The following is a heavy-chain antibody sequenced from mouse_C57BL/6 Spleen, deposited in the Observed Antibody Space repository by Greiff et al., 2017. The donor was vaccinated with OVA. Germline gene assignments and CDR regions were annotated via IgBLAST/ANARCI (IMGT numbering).Heavy chain of an antibody. V-gene: IGHV5-12*01. Sequence: EVHLVESGGGLVQPGGSLKLSCAASGFTFSDYYMYWVRQTPEKRLEWVAYISNGGGSTYYPDTVKGRFTISRDNAKNTLYLQMSRLKAEDTAMYYCARHGGDYDDYAMDYWGQGTSVTVSS. CDR1: GFTFSDYY. CDR3: ARHGGDYDDYAMDY. J-gene: IGHJ4*01. CDR2: ISNGGGST. D-gene: IGHD2-4*01.